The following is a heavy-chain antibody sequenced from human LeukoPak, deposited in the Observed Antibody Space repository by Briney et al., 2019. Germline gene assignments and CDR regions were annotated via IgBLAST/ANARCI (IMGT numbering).Heavy chain of an antibody. CDR2: INPNSGGT. J-gene: IGHJ4*02. CDR1: GYTFIDYF. V-gene: IGHV1-2*06. D-gene: IGHD7-27*01. CDR3: ARDLPSTSNWELDY. Sequence: ASLKVSCKASGYTFIDYFIYWVRQTPGQGLEWMGRINPNSGGTDDAQNFQDRVTMTRDTSINTAYMELSRLTSDDTAVYYCARDLPSTSNWELDYWGQGTLVTVSS.